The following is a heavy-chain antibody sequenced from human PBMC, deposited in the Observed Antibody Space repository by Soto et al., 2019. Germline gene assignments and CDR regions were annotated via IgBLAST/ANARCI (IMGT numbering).Heavy chain of an antibody. Sequence: QVQLVESGGGVVQPGRSLRLSCAASGFTFSSYAMHWVRQAPGKGLEWVAVISYDGSNKYYADSVKGRFTISRDNSKNTLYLQMNSLRAEDTAVYYCARGILKNYYYGMDVWGQGTTVTVS. V-gene: IGHV3-30-3*01. J-gene: IGHJ6*02. CDR3: ARGILKNYYYGMDV. CDR1: GFTFSSYA. CDR2: ISYDGSNK. D-gene: IGHD3-3*02.